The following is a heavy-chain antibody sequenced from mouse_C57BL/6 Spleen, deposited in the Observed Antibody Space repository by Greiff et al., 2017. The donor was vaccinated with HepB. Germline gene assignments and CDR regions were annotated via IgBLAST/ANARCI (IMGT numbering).Heavy chain of an antibody. D-gene: IGHD2-1*01. CDR3: ARRPGGNYLGYYAMDY. V-gene: IGHV2-9-1*01. CDR2: IWTGGGT. Sequence: VKLMESGPGLVAPSQSLSITCTVSGFSLTSYAISWVRQPPGKGLEWLGVIWTGGGTNYNSALKSRLSISKDNSKSQVFLKMNSLQTDDTARYYCARRPGGNYLGYYAMDYWGQGTSVTVSS. J-gene: IGHJ4*01. CDR1: GFSLTSYA.